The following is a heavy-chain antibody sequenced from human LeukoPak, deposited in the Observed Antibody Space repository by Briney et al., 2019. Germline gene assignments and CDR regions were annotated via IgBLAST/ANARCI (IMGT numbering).Heavy chain of an antibody. CDR1: GGTFSSYA. V-gene: IGHV3-23*01. CDR2: ISGSGGST. Sequence: SCKASGGTFSSYAMSWVRQAPGKGLEWVSAISGSGGSTYYADSVKGRFTISRDNSKNTLYLQMNSLRAEDTAVYYCANPSASYYDYWGQGTLVTVSS. J-gene: IGHJ4*02. CDR3: ANPSASYYDY.